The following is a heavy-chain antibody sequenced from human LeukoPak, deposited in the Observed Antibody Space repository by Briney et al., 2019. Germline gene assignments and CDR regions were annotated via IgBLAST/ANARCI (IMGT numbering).Heavy chain of an antibody. D-gene: IGHD3-22*01. CDR3: ARDSGYDSGGWFDP. V-gene: IGHV4-4*02. CDR1: GFTFSSYW. CDR2: IYHSGST. Sequence: GSLRLSCAASGFTFSSYWMSWVRQAPGKGLEWIGEIYHSGSTNYNPSLKSRVTISVDTSKNQISLKLSSVTAADTAVYYCARDSGYDSGGWFDPWGQGTLVTVSS. J-gene: IGHJ5*02.